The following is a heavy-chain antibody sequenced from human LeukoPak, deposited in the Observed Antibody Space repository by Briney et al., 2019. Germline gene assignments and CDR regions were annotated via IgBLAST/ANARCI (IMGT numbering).Heavy chain of an antibody. CDR3: ARDGGTPYYYTLTRNRRDAFDI. J-gene: IGHJ3*02. CDR1: GGSISSNY. D-gene: IGHD3-9*01. Sequence: SETLSLTCTVSGGSISSNYWSWIRQPPGKGLEWIAYIYYSGSTNYNPSLKSRVTNSIDTSKNQFSLKLSSVTAADTALYYCARDGGTPYYYTLTRNRRDAFDIWGQGTMVTVSS. V-gene: IGHV4-59*01. CDR2: IYYSGST.